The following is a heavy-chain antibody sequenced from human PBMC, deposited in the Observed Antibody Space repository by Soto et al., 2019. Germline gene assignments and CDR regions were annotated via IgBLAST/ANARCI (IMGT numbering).Heavy chain of an antibody. Sequence: GGSLRLSCAASGFTFSNYGMHWVRQAPGKGLEWVAFIWYDGGNKCYAESVKGRFTISRDNSKNTLYLQMNSLRAEDTAVYYCARDGDVNTGFGKDYWGQGTLVTASS. J-gene: IGHJ4*02. V-gene: IGHV3-33*01. CDR2: IWYDGGNK. CDR3: ARDGDVNTGFGKDY. CDR1: GFTFSNYG. D-gene: IGHD3-16*01.